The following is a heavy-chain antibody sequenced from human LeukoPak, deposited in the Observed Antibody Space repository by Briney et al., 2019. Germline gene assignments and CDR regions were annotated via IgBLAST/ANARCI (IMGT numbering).Heavy chain of an antibody. V-gene: IGHV3-23*01. Sequence: GGSLRLSCAASGFTFSSYAMSWVRQAPGKGLEWVSATSGSGGSTYYADSVKGRFTISRDNSKNTLYLQMNSLRAEDTAVYYCAKDRHMVRGVINYWGQGTLVTVSS. CDR2: TSGSGGST. CDR1: GFTFSSYA. CDR3: AKDRHMVRGVINY. J-gene: IGHJ4*02. D-gene: IGHD3-10*01.